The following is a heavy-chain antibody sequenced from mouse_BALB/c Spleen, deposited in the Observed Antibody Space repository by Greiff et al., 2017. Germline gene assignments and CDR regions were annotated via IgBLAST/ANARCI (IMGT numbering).Heavy chain of an antibody. V-gene: IGHV2-6-7*01. CDR1: GFSLTGYG. D-gene: IGHD2-2*01. Sequence: VKLVESGPGLVAPSQSLSITCTVSGFSLTGYGVNWVRQPPGKGLEWLGMIWGDGSTDYNSALKSRLSISKDNSKSQVFLKMNSLQTDDTARYYCAREYGYDRAWFAYWGQGTLVTVSA. CDR2: IWGDGST. CDR3: AREYGYDRAWFAY. J-gene: IGHJ3*01.